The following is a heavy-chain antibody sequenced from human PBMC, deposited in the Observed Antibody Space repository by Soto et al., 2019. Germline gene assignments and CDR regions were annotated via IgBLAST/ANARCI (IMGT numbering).Heavy chain of an antibody. V-gene: IGHV1-3*01. J-gene: IGHJ3*02. CDR1: GYTFTSYA. CDR3: ARGLWIVVSGNAFDI. CDR2: INAGNGNT. Sequence: ASVKVSCKASGYTFTSYAMHWVRQAPGQRLEWMGWINAGNGNTKYSQKFQGRVTITRDTSASTAYMGLSSLRSEDTAVYYCARGLWIVVSGNAFDIWGQGTMVTVSS. D-gene: IGHD3-22*01.